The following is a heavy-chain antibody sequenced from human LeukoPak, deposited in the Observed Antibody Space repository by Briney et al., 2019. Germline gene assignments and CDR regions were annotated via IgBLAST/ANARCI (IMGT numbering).Heavy chain of an antibody. Sequence: SGGSLRLSCAASGFTFSLYWMNWVRRAPGKGLEWVAVISYDGSNKYYADSVKGRFTISRDNSKNTLYLQMNSLRAEDTAVYYCARDGYYYDSSGYPHYYFDYWGQGTLVTVSS. CDR1: GFTFSLYW. V-gene: IGHV3-30*03. CDR3: ARDGYYYDSSGYPHYYFDY. D-gene: IGHD3-22*01. CDR2: ISYDGSNK. J-gene: IGHJ4*02.